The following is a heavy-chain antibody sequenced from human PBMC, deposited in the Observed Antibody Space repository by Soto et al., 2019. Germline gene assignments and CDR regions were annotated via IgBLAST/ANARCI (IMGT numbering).Heavy chain of an antibody. CDR2: IIPIFGTA. V-gene: IGHV1-69*01. D-gene: IGHD6-13*01. J-gene: IGHJ6*02. Sequence: QVQLVQSGAEVKKPGSSVKVSCKASGGTFSSYAISWVRQAPGQGLEWMGGIIPIFGTANYAQKFQGRVTITADESTSTAYMELSSLRSEDTAVYYCARDGGSSSSFHLYYYYYGMDVWGQGTTVTVSS. CDR1: GGTFSSYA. CDR3: ARDGGSSSSFHLYYYYYGMDV.